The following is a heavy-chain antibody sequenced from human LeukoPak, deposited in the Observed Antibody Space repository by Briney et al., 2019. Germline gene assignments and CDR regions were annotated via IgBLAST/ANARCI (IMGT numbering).Heavy chain of an antibody. Sequence: GGSLRLSCAASGFTFSNAWMSWVRQAPGKGLEWVGRIKSKTDGGTTDYAAPVKGRFTISRDDSKNTLYLQMNSLKTEDTAVYYCTTGVVVVVAATRVSDYWGQGTLVTVSS. J-gene: IGHJ4*02. CDR1: GFTFSNAW. V-gene: IGHV3-15*01. CDR2: IKSKTDGGTT. D-gene: IGHD2-15*01. CDR3: TTGVVVVVAATRVSDY.